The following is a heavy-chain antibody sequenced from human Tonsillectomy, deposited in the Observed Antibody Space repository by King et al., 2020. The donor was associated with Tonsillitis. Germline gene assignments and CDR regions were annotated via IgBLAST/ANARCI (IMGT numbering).Heavy chain of an antibody. Sequence: VQLVESGGGLVQPGRSLRLSCTGSGINFGEYAMKWFRQAPGKGLEWVGFIRSKDYGGTTEYAASMKGRFTISRDDSKRFAYLQMNSLKTEDTAVYYCTATYYYGSGSGYYFDYWGQGTLVTVSS. V-gene: IGHV3-49*03. CDR3: TATYYYGSGSGYYFDY. CDR2: IRSKDYGGTT. J-gene: IGHJ4*02. D-gene: IGHD3-10*01. CDR1: GINFGEYA.